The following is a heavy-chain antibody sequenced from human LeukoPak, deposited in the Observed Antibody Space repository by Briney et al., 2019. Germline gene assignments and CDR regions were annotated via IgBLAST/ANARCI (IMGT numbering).Heavy chain of an antibody. D-gene: IGHD1-26*01. Sequence: PGGSLRLSCAASGFTVSSNYMSWVRQAPGKGLQWVSYISSGSSTIYYADSVKGRFTISRDNAKNSLYLQMNSLRAEDTAVYYCVRDPTRGATRGLGDYWGQGTLVTVSS. V-gene: IGHV3-48*01. CDR1: GFTVSSNY. CDR2: ISSGSSTI. J-gene: IGHJ4*02. CDR3: VRDPTRGATRGLGDY.